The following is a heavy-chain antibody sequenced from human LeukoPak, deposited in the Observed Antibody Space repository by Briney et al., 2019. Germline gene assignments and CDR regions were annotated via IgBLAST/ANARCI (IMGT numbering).Heavy chain of an antibody. CDR1: GGSFSGYY. Sequence: PSETLSLTCAVYGGSFSGYYWSWIRQPPGKGLEWIGEINHSGSTNYNPSLKSRVTISVDTSKNQFSLKLGSVTAADTAVYYCARGTVTTIYWGQGTLVTVSS. V-gene: IGHV4-34*01. CDR3: ARGTVTTIY. D-gene: IGHD4-17*01. J-gene: IGHJ4*02. CDR2: INHSGST.